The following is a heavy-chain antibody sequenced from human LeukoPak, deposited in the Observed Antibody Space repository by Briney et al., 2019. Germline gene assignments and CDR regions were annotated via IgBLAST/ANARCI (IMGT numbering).Heavy chain of an antibody. CDR3: AKDVTSVGYFDY. Sequence: GGSLRLSCAASGFTFSSYGMHWVRQAPGKGLEWVAVISYDGSNKYYADSVKGRFTISRDNSKNTLYLQMNSLRAEDTAVYYCAKDVTSVGYFDYWGQGTLVTVSS. D-gene: IGHD1/OR15-1a*01. CDR1: GFTFSSYG. J-gene: IGHJ4*02. CDR2: ISYDGSNK. V-gene: IGHV3-30*18.